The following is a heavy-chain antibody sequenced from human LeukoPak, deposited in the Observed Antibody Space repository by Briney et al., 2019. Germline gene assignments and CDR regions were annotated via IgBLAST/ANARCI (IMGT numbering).Heavy chain of an antibody. J-gene: IGHJ4*02. D-gene: IGHD3-22*01. CDR2: ISSTGGTT. V-gene: IGHV3-23*01. CDR3: IADSSGYYLAFDY. Sequence: GGSLRLSCAASGFTFSSYEMNWVRQAPGKGLEWVSSISSTGGTTYYADSVKGRFTISRDNSKNTLYLQMNSLRAEDTAVYYCIADSSGYYLAFDYWGQGTLVTVSS. CDR1: GFTFSSYE.